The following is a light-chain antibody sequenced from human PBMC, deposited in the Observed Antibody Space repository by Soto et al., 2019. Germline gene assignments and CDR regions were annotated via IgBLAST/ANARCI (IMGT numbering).Light chain of an antibody. J-gene: IGKJ4*01. CDR3: QQYGSSPLT. CDR2: GAS. V-gene: IGKV3-20*01. Sequence: EIVLTQSAGAVSLSPGERATLSCRASQSVSGSYLAWYQQKPGQAPRLLIYGASSRATGIPDRFSGSGSGTDFTLAISRLEPEDFAVYYCQQYGSSPLTFGRGTKVDIK. CDR1: QSVSGSY.